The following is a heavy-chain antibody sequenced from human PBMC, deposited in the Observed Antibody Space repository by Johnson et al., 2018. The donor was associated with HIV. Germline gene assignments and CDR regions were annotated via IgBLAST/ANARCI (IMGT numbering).Heavy chain of an antibody. Sequence: QVQLVESGGGVVQPGGSLRLSCAASGFTFSSYGMHWVRQAPGKGLEWVAVIWYDGSNKYYADSVKGRFTISRDNSKNTLYLQMNTLRVEDTAVYYCAKDGGSSWSAFDIWGQGTMVTVSS. J-gene: IGHJ3*02. CDR1: GFTFSSYG. CDR3: AKDGGSSWSAFDI. CDR2: IWYDGSNK. D-gene: IGHD6-13*01. V-gene: IGHV3-30*02.